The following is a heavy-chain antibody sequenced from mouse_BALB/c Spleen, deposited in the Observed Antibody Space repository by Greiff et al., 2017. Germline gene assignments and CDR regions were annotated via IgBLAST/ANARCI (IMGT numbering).Heavy chain of an antibody. J-gene: IGHJ4*01. V-gene: IGHV5-6-5*01. CDR1: GFTFSSYA. CDR2: ISSGGST. CDR3: ARDGKYGGNRDAMDD. D-gene: IGHD2-1*01. Sequence: EVKLVDSGGGLVKPGGSLKLSCAASGFTFSSYAMSWVRQTPEKRLEWVASISSGGSTYYPDSVKGRFTISRDNARNILYLQMSSLRSEDTAMYYCARDGKYGGNRDAMDDWGQGTSVTVSS.